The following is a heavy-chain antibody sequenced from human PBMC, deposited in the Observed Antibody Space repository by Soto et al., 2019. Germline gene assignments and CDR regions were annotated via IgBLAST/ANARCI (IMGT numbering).Heavy chain of an antibody. V-gene: IGHV4-30-2*01. CDR3: ARHAFGSGFYYGMNV. CDR1: GGSISSGGYS. CDR2: IYHSGST. J-gene: IGHJ6*02. D-gene: IGHD3-10*01. Sequence: PSETLSLTCAVSGGSISSGGYSWSWVRQPPGKGLEWIGYIYHSGSTYYNPSLKSRVTISVDRSKNQFSLKLSSVTAADTAVYYCARHAFGSGFYYGMNVWGQGTTVTVSS.